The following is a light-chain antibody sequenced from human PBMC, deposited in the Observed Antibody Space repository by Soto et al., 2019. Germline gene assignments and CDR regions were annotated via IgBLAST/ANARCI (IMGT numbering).Light chain of an antibody. CDR3: QQHSNWPPIT. CDR1: QSVSSD. V-gene: IGKV3-11*01. Sequence: EIVLTQSPATLSLSPGERATLSCRASQSVSSDLAWYQQKPGQAPRLLIYDASNRATGIPARFSGSGSGTDFTLTISSLEAEDFAVYCCQQHSNWPPITFGQGTRLEIK. J-gene: IGKJ5*01. CDR2: DAS.